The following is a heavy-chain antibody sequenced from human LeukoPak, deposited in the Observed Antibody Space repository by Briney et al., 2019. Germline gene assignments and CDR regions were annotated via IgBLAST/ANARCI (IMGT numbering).Heavy chain of an antibody. CDR2: MWSDGINK. CDR3: ARDPGASPSYYYNAMDV. V-gene: IGHV3-33*01. Sequence: GRSLRLSCTASGFIFSAYGVHWVRQVPGKGLEWVAIMWSDGINKYYADSVKGRFTISRDNSKNTLYLQMGSLRAEDMAVYYCARDPGASPSYYYNAMDVWGQGTTVTVSS. D-gene: IGHD1-26*01. J-gene: IGHJ6*02. CDR1: GFIFSAYG.